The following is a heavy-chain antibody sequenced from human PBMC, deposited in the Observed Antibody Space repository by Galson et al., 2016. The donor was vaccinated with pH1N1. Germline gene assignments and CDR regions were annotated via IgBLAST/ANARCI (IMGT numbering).Heavy chain of an antibody. V-gene: IGHV1-69*10. D-gene: IGHD6-25*01. CDR2: IIPILGAP. CDR3: ARMSSGYNTIDS. Sequence: SVKVSCKASSDTFINYAFSWVRQAPGKGLEWMGGIIPILGAPNYAQNFQGRVTISTDKSTTTAYMEWTGLPSGDTAIYYCARMSSGYNTIDSWGQGTLITVSS. J-gene: IGHJ4*02. CDR1: SDTFINYA.